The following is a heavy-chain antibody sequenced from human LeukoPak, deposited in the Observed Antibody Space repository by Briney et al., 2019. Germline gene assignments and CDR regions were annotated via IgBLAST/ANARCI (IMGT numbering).Heavy chain of an antibody. Sequence: PSETLSLTCSVSGASISSGSNYWGWIRQPAGKGLEWIGRIDTSGNTNYKPSLKSRVTMSVDTSKKQFSLKLSSVTAADTAVYYCARVSSSWYQDWYFDLWGRGTLVTVSS. J-gene: IGHJ2*01. CDR1: GASISSGSNY. V-gene: IGHV4-61*02. D-gene: IGHD6-13*01. CDR2: IDTSGNT. CDR3: ARVSSSWYQDWYFDL.